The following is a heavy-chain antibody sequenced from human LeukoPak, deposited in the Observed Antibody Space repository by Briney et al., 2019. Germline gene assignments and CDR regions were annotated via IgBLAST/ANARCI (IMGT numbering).Heavy chain of an antibody. Sequence: GGSLRLSCAASGFTFSSYSMNWVRQAPGKGLEWVSYISSSSSTIYYADSVKGRFTISRDNAKNSLYLQMNSLRAEDTAVYYCARIGDITISVGVWVKGTTVTVSS. D-gene: IGHD3-3*01. CDR3: ARIGDITISVGV. V-gene: IGHV3-48*04. CDR2: ISSSSSTI. CDR1: GFTFSSYS. J-gene: IGHJ6*04.